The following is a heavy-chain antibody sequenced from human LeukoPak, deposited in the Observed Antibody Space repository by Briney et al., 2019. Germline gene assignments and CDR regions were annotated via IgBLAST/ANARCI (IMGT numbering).Heavy chain of an antibody. Sequence: PGGSLKLSCAASGFTLSGSAMHSVRQASGKGLEWVGRIRSKANSYATAYAASVKGRFTISRDDSKNTAYLQMNRLTTEDTAVYYCTSSIAAAGNYYYGMDVWGQGTTVTVSS. CDR1: GFTLSGSA. CDR2: IRSKANSYAT. V-gene: IGHV3-73*01. J-gene: IGHJ6*02. CDR3: TSSIAAAGNYYYGMDV. D-gene: IGHD6-13*01.